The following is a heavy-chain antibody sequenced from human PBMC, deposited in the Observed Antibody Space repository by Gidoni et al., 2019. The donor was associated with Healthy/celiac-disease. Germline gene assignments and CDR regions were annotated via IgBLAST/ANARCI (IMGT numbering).Heavy chain of an antibody. D-gene: IGHD3-3*01. CDR3: ARDQLTISPFDY. V-gene: IGHV3-21*01. J-gene: IGHJ4*02. CDR1: GFTFSSYS. Sequence: EVQLVESGGGLVKPGGSLRLSCAASGFTFSSYSMNWVRQAPGNGLECVSSISSSSSYIYYADSVKGRFTISRDNAKNSLYLQMNSLRAEDTAVYYCARDQLTISPFDYWGQGTLVTVSS. CDR2: ISSSSSYI.